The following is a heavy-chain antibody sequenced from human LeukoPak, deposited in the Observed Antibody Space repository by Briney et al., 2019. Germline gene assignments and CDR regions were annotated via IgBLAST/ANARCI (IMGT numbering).Heavy chain of an antibody. V-gene: IGHV4-59*01. CDR1: GGSISSYY. D-gene: IGHD3-10*01. J-gene: IGHJ4*02. CDR2: IYYSGST. Sequence: SETLSLTCTVSGGSISSYYWSWIRQPPGKGLERIGYIYYSGSTNYNPSLKSRVTISVDTSKNQFSLKLSSVTAADTAVYYCARAVWFGELSYPYYFDYWGQGTLVTVSS. CDR3: ARAVWFGELSYPYYFDY.